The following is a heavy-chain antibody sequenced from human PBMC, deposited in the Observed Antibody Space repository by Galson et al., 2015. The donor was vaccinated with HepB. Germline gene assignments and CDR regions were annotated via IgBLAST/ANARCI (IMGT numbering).Heavy chain of an antibody. Sequence: SLRLPCAASGFTYGDYTLSWFRQAPGKGLARVGSIRGKAYGGTTEYVASVKRRFTIPRHDSKSIAYLQINSLKTEDTAVYYGTGDRKGGYGPFDYWGQGTLVTVSS. CDR1: GFTYGDYT. D-gene: IGHD5-12*01. CDR3: TGDRKGGYGPFDY. V-gene: IGHV3-49*03. J-gene: IGHJ4*02. CDR2: IRGKAYGGTT.